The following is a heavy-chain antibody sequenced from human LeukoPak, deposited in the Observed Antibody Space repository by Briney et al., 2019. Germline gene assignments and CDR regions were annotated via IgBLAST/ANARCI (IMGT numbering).Heavy chain of an antibody. J-gene: IGHJ4*02. CDR2: INHSGST. CDR1: GGSFSGYY. Sequence: SETLSLTCAVYGGSFSGYYWSWIRQPPGKGLEWIGEINHSGSTNYNPSLKSRVTISVDTSKNQFSLKLSSVTAADTAVYYCARRPRYSSSWYYFDYWGQGTLVTVSS. V-gene: IGHV4-34*01. D-gene: IGHD6-13*01. CDR3: ARRPRYSSSWYYFDY.